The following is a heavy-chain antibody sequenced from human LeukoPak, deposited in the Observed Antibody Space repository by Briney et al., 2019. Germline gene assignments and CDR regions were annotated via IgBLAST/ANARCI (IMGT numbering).Heavy chain of an antibody. Sequence: PGGSLRLACAASGFNFSSHGMGSVPQAPGKGVEWVSPIRGSGGSTYYADSVKGRYTISRDNPKNTLYVQLNSLRDDGMCVYDCARAKPENMVRGLVMRRDSRYFFDFWGQGPLVTVSS. D-gene: IGHD3-10*01. CDR2: IRGSGGST. J-gene: IGHJ4*02. CDR3: ARAKPENMVRGLVMRRDSRYFFDF. V-gene: IGHV3-23*01. CDR1: GFNFSSHG.